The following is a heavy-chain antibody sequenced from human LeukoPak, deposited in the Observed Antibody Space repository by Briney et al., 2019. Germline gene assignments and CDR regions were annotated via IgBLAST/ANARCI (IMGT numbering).Heavy chain of an antibody. CDR1: GFTFSSYA. Sequence: GGSLRLSCAASGFTFSSYAMSWVRQAPGKGLEWVSAISGSGGSTYYADSVKGRFTISRGNSKNTLYLQMNSLRAEDTAVYYCAKDVVYSSGYPSFDIWGQGTMVTVSS. V-gene: IGHV3-23*01. CDR3: AKDVVYSSGYPSFDI. CDR2: ISGSGGST. J-gene: IGHJ3*02. D-gene: IGHD3-22*01.